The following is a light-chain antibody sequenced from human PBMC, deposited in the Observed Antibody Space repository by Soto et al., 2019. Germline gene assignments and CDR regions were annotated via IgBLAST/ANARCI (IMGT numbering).Light chain of an antibody. J-gene: IGKJ4*01. Sequence: DVVMTQSPLSLPVTLGQPASISCRSSQSLVYRDGNTYLTWFQQRPGQSPRRLIYKVSNRDSGVPDRFSGSWSGNDFTLKISRVEAEYVGVYYCMQGTHWPLTFGGGTKVEIK. V-gene: IGKV2-30*01. CDR1: QSLVYRDGNTY. CDR2: KVS. CDR3: MQGTHWPLT.